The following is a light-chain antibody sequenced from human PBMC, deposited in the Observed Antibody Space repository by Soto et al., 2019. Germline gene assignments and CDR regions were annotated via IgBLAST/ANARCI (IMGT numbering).Light chain of an antibody. Sequence: QSALTQPRSVSGSPGQSVTISCTGTSSDVGGYNYVSWYQQHPGKAPKLMICDVSNRPSGVPDRFSGSRSVNTASLTISGLQAEDEADYYCCAYAGSYTLVFGGGTKLTVL. V-gene: IGLV2-11*01. CDR3: CAYAGSYTLV. CDR2: DVS. CDR1: SSDVGGYNY. J-gene: IGLJ2*01.